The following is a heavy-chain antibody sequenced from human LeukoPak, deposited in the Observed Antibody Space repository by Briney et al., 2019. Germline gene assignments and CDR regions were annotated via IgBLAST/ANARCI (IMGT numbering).Heavy chain of an antibody. D-gene: IGHD3-16*02. CDR2: INPSSGGT. V-gene: IGHV1-2*02. CDR3: ARDRSRYFDY. J-gene: IGHJ4*02. CDR1: GYTFTGYY. Sequence: ASVKVSCKTSGYTFTGYYMHWVRQAPGQGLEWMGWINPSSGGTDYAQKFQGRVTMTRDTSISTVYMELSRLRSDDTAVHYCARDRSRYFDYWGQGTLVTVSS.